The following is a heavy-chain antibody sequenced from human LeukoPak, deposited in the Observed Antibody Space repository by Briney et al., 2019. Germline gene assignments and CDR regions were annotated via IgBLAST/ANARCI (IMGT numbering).Heavy chain of an antibody. J-gene: IGHJ4*02. CDR3: AKYIRDSGTYYLDY. D-gene: IGHD3-16*01. Sequence: SETLSLTCSVSGGSISSYYWGWIRQLPGKGLGWIGYIYYTGTTNFNPSLRSRVTMSVDTSNNQFSLNLYSVTAADTAVYYCAKYIRDSGTYYLDYWGQGILVTVSS. CDR1: GGSISSYY. V-gene: IGHV4-59*01. CDR2: IYYTGTT.